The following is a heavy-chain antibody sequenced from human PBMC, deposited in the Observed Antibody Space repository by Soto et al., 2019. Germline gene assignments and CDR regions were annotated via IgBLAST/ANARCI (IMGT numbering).Heavy chain of an antibody. D-gene: IGHD5-12*01. CDR3: ASRPRNGYNR. CDR2: IIPIFNTP. Sequence: QVQLVQSGAELKKPGSSVKISCKSSGDSFSNSAVTWVRQAPGQGLEWMGGIIPIFNTPNYAQKFQGRVAFTADDSTATAYMELTSLTSEDTAVYYCASRPRNGYNRWGQGTLVTVSS. J-gene: IGHJ4*02. CDR1: GDSFSNSA. V-gene: IGHV1-69*01.